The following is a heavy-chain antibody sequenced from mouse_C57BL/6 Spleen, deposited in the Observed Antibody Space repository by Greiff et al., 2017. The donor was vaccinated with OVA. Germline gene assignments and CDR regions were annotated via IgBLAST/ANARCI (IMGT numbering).Heavy chain of an antibody. J-gene: IGHJ3*01. Sequence: QVQLQQPGAELVKPGASVKMSCKASGYTFTSYWITWVKQRPGQGLEWIGDIYPGSGSTNYNEKFKSKSTLTVDTSSSTAYMQLSSLTSEDSAVYYGAREGDDYDGFAYWGQGTLVTVSA. CDR2: IYPGSGST. V-gene: IGHV1-55*01. D-gene: IGHD2-4*01. CDR1: GYTFTSYW. CDR3: AREGDDYDGFAY.